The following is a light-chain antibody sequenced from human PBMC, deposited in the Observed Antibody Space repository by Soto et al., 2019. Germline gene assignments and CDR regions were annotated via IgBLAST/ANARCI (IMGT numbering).Light chain of an antibody. CDR3: AAWDDSLNGVYV. J-gene: IGLJ1*01. CDR2: RNI. Sequence: QSVLTQPPSASGTPGQRVTISCSGRSSNIGSNYVYWYQQLPGTAPKLLIYRNIQRPSGVPDRFSGSKSGTSASLAISGLRSEDEADYYCAAWDDSLNGVYVFGTGTKLTVL. V-gene: IGLV1-47*01. CDR1: SSNIGSNY.